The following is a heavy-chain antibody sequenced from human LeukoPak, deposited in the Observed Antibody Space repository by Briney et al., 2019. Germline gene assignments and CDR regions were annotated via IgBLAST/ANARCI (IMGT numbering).Heavy chain of an antibody. Sequence: ASVKVSCKASGYTFTGYYMHWVRQAPGQGLEWMGWINPNSGGTNYAQKFQGRVTMTRDTSISTAYMELSRLTSDDTAVFYCARDLRDTSMARLYNFYSYMDVWGKGTTVTVS. CDR2: INPNSGGT. J-gene: IGHJ6*03. V-gene: IGHV1-2*02. CDR1: GYTFTGYY. CDR3: ARDLRDTSMARLYNFYSYMDV. D-gene: IGHD5-18*01.